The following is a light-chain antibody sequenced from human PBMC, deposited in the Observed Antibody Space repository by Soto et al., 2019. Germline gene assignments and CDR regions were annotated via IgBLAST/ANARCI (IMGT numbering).Light chain of an antibody. Sequence: DIQMTQSPSSLTASVGDRVTITCRASRKIISYVNWYQQKPGEAPKLLIYVASTLQSGVPSRFSGSGSGTDFSLTINSLQPEDSATYFCQQSYSSPATFGLGTKLEIQ. CDR1: RKIISY. CDR2: VAS. J-gene: IGKJ2*01. CDR3: QQSYSSPAT. V-gene: IGKV1-39*01.